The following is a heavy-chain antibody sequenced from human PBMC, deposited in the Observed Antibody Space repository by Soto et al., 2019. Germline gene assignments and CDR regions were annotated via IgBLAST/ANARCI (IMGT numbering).Heavy chain of an antibody. D-gene: IGHD6-6*01. CDR3: AREAAVAARRGYYGMDA. V-gene: IGHV1-69*12. CDR2: IIPIFGTA. Sequence: QVQLVQSGAEVKKPGSSVKVSCKASGGTFSSYAISWVRQAPGQGLEWMGGIIPIFGTANYAQKFQGRVTITAGESTSTAYMELSSLRAEDTAVYYCAREAAVAARRGYYGMDAWGQGPTVTVSS. J-gene: IGHJ6*02. CDR1: GGTFSSYA.